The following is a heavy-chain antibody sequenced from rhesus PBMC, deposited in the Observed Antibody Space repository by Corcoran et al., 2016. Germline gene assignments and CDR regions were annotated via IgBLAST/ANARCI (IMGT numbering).Heavy chain of an antibody. CDR1: GDSMTGDYF. J-gene: IGHJ6*01. CDR3: AREEFSLWTVETSYFGLNS. V-gene: IGHV4-106*01. D-gene: IGHD3-3*01. CDR2: LDGNSART. Sequence: QVQLQESGPGVVKPSETLSLTCAVSGDSMTGDYFWSWLRQSPGKGLEWIGYLDGNSARTNYSPSLKNRVTISRDMSKNQFSLKLTSVTAADTAVYYCAREEFSLWTVETSYFGLNSWGQGVV.